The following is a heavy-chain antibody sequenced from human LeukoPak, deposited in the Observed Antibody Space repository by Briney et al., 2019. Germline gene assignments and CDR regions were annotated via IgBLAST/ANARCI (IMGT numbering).Heavy chain of an antibody. CDR1: GFTFSSYA. CDR3: ARAVWDSSGHLFDY. Sequence: GGSLRLSCAASGFTFSSYAMHWVRQAPGKGLEWVSSISSSSSYIYYADSVKGRFTISRDNAKNSLYLQMNSLRAEDTAVYYCARAVWDSSGHLFDYWGQGTLVTVSS. V-gene: IGHV3-21*01. J-gene: IGHJ4*02. D-gene: IGHD3-22*01. CDR2: ISSSSSYI.